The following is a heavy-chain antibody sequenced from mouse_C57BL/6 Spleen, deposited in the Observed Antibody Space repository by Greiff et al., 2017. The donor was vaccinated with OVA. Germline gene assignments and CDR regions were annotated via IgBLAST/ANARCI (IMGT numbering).Heavy chain of an antibody. J-gene: IGHJ1*03. CDR3: AREGVVAPDSWYFDV. D-gene: IGHD1-1*01. Sequence: VKLVESGPGLVAPSQSLSITYTVSGFSLTSYAISWVRQPPGKGLEWLGVIWTGGGTNYNSALKSRLSISKDNSKSQVFLKMNSLQTDDTARYYCAREGVVAPDSWYFDVWGTGTTVTVSS. CDR2: IWTGGGT. CDR1: GFSLTSYA. V-gene: IGHV2-9-1*01.